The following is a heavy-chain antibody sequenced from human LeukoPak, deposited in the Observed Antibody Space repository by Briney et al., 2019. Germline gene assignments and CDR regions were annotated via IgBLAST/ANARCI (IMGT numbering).Heavy chain of an antibody. V-gene: IGHV4-39*07. D-gene: IGHD5-24*01. CDR1: GGSISSSSYY. CDR3: ARLEMATITWAFDI. CDR2: IYYSGST. J-gene: IGHJ3*02. Sequence: SETLSLTCTVSGGSISSSSYYWGWIRQPPGKGLEWIGRIYYSGSTYYNPSLKSRVTISVDTSKNQFSLKLSSVTVADTAVYYCARLEMATITWAFDIWGQGTMVTVSS.